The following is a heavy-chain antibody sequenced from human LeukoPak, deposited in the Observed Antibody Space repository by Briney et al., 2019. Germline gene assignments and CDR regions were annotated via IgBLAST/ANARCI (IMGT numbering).Heavy chain of an antibody. V-gene: IGHV4-34*01. CDR2: INHSGST. Sequence: PSETLSLTCAVYGGSFSGYYWSWIRQPPGKGLEWIGEINHSGSTNYNPSLKSRVTISVDTSKNQFSLKLSSVTAADTAVYYCARRHSYGSVFFDYWGQGTLVTVSS. J-gene: IGHJ4*02. D-gene: IGHD5-18*01. CDR1: GGSFSGYY. CDR3: ARRHSYGSVFFDY.